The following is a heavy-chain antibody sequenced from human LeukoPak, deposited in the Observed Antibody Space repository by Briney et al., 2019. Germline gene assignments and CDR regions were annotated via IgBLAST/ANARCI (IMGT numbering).Heavy chain of an antibody. V-gene: IGHV4-59*01. CDR2: IYYSGST. CDR3: ARAKSLSAFDI. Sequence: SETLSLTCTVPGGSLSSYYWSWIRQPPGKGLEWIGYIYYSGSTTYNPSLTSRVTISVDTSKNQFSLKLSSVTAADTAVYYCARAKSLSAFDIWGQGTMVTVSS. CDR1: GGSLSSYY. J-gene: IGHJ3*02.